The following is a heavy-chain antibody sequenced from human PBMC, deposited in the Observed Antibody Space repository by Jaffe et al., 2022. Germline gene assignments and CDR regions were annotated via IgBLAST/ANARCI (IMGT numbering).Heavy chain of an antibody. V-gene: IGHV3-21*01. CDR3: ARDGSSIDAFDI. CDR2: ISSSSSYI. J-gene: IGHJ3*02. Sequence: EVQLVESGGGLVKPGGSLRLSCAASGFTFSSYSMNWVRQAPGKGLEWVSSISSSSSYIYYADSVKGRFTISRDNAKNSLYLQMNSLRAEDTAVYYCARDGSSIDAFDIWGQGTMVTVSS. CDR1: GFTFSSYS. D-gene: IGHD6-6*01.